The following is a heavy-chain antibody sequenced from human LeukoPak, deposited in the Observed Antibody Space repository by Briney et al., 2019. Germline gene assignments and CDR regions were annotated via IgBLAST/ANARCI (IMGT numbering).Heavy chain of an antibody. J-gene: IGHJ6*02. D-gene: IGHD6-13*01. V-gene: IGHV3-72*01. Sequence: GGSLRLSCAASGLIFSDHYMDCVRQAPRKGLEWVGRTRNKAKRFTTDYPASVKGRFTVSRDDSKNSLCLQMNSLKSEDTAVYYCARAASSEYNYNYGMDVWGQGTTVIVSS. CDR3: ARAASSEYNYNYGMDV. CDR2: TRNKAKRFTT. CDR1: GLIFSDHY.